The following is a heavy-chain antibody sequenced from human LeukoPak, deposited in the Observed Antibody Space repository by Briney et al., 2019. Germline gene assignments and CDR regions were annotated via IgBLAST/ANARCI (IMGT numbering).Heavy chain of an antibody. CDR3: ARAAGYSSSWYSGGYWYFDL. Sequence: PSETLSLTCAVYGGSFSGYYWSWIRQPPGKGLEWIGEINHSGSTNYNPSLKSRVTISVDTSENQFSLKLSSVTAADTAVYYCARAAGYSSSWYSGGYWYFDLWGRGTLVTVSS. J-gene: IGHJ2*01. D-gene: IGHD6-13*01. V-gene: IGHV4-34*01. CDR1: GGSFSGYY. CDR2: INHSGST.